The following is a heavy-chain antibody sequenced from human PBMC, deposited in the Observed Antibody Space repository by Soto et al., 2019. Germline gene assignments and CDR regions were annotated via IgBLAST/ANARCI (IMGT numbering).Heavy chain of an antibody. CDR1: GGSFSGYY. V-gene: IGHV4-34*01. CDR2: INHSGST. Sequence: LSLTCAVYGGSFSGYYWSCIRQPPGRGLEWIGEINHSGSTNYNPSLKSRVTISVDTSKNQFSLKLSSVTAADTAVYYCAREAIAVAGTRRVWFDPWGQGTLVTVSS. CDR3: AREAIAVAGTRRVWFDP. J-gene: IGHJ5*02. D-gene: IGHD6-19*01.